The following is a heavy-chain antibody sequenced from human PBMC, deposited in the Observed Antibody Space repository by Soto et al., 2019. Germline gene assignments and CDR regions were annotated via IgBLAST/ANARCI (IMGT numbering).Heavy chain of an antibody. CDR3: AKEGAVASAFDS. V-gene: IGHV1-3*01. Sequence: QVHLVQSGAEVKKPGASVKVSCLASGYAFTAYAIHWVRQAPGQRLEWMGWINGGDGNTKYAQKFQDRLTITRDTTAITAYMELASRRSEDTAVYSCAKEGAVASAFDSWGQGTLVTVSS. CDR1: GYAFTAYA. J-gene: IGHJ4*02. CDR2: INGGDGNT. D-gene: IGHD6-19*01.